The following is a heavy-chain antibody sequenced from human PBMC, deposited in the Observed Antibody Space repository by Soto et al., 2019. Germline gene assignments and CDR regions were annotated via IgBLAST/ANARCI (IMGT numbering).Heavy chain of an antibody. V-gene: IGHV3-30*18. CDR3: AKDSRRYCSGGSCYYVDY. J-gene: IGHJ4*02. CDR2: ISYDGSNK. CDR1: GFTFSSYG. Sequence: QVQLVESGGGVVQPGRSLRLSCAASGFTFSSYGMHWVRQAPGKGLEWVAVISYDGSNKYYADSVKGRFTISRDNSKNTLYLQMNSLRAEDTAVYYCAKDSRRYCSGGSCYYVDYWGQGTLVTVSS. D-gene: IGHD2-15*01.